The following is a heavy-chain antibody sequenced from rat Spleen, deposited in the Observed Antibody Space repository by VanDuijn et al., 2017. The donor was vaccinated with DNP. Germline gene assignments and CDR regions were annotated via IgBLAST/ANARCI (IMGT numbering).Heavy chain of an antibody. Sequence: EVQLVESGGGLVQPGRSLKLSCAASGFTFSAYYMAWVRQAPAKGLEWVAYIGSPAYAPYYADSVKGRFTISRDNAKSTLYLQMNSLRSEDMATYYCLGWNSGHFDYWGQGVMVTVSS. J-gene: IGHJ2*01. D-gene: IGHD4-3*01. V-gene: IGHV5-22*01. CDR3: LGWNSGHFDY. CDR1: GFTFSAYY. CDR2: IGSPAYAP.